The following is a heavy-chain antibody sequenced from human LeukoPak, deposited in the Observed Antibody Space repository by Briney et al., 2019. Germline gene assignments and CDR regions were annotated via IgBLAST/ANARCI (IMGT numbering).Heavy chain of an antibody. V-gene: IGHV3-43D*03. J-gene: IGHJ3*02. CDR1: GFTFDDYA. Sequence: GGSLRFSCAASGFTFDDYAMHWVRQAPGKGLGWVSLISWDGGSTYYADSVKGRFTISRDNSKNSLYLQMNSLRAEDTALYYCAKTFSSPVTYDAFDIWGQGKMVTVSS. CDR2: ISWDGGST. D-gene: IGHD2/OR15-2a*01. CDR3: AKTFSSPVTYDAFDI.